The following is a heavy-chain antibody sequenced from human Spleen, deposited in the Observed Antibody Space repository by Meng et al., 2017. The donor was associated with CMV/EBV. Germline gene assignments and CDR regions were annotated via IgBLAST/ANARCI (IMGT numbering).Heavy chain of an antibody. J-gene: IGHJ4*02. CDR2: INPNSGGT. Sequence: CKASGYTFVDFYMHWVRQAPGQGLEWVGWINPNSGGTNIAQKFQGRVTMTRDTSISTAYMELSRLTSDDTALYYCARVGYDSSGYRAYWGQGTLVTVSS. D-gene: IGHD3-22*01. V-gene: IGHV1-2*02. CDR3: ARVGYDSSGYRAY. CDR1: GYTFVDFY.